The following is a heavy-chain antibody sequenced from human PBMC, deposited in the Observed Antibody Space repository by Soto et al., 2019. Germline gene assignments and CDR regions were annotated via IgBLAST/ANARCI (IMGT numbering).Heavy chain of an antibody. Sequence: PGVSLSLSCAASGFTFSSYDMHWVRQPTGKGLEWVSVITSSGDTYYPGSVKGRFTISRENAKNSLFLQMNSLRAGDTAVYYCARANYYDSGSYYASYYYYMDVWGKGTTVNVSS. V-gene: IGHV3-13*01. J-gene: IGHJ6*03. CDR2: ITSSGDT. CDR1: GFTFSSYD. CDR3: ARANYYDSGSYYASYYYYMDV. D-gene: IGHD3-10*01.